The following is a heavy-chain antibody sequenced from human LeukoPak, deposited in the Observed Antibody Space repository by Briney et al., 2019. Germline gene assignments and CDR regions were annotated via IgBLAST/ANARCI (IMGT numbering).Heavy chain of an antibody. J-gene: IGHJ6*04. Sequence: GGSLRLSCAASGFTFSTYGMNWVRQAPGKGLEWVSYISSSGSTIYYADSVKGRFTISRDNAKNSLYLQMNSLRAEDTAVYYCAELGITMIGGVWGKGATVTISS. CDR2: ISSSGSTI. D-gene: IGHD3-10*02. CDR3: AELGITMIGGV. CDR1: GFTFSTYG. V-gene: IGHV3-48*04.